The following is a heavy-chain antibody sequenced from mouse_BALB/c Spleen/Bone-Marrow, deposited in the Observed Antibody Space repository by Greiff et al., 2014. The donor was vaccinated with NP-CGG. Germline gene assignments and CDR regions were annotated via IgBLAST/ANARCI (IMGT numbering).Heavy chain of an antibody. J-gene: IGHJ1*01. CDR3: ARDDYGV. V-gene: IGHV3-2*02. CDR2: ISYSGST. D-gene: IGHD2-4*01. Sequence: DVHLVESGPGLVKPSQPLSLTCTVTGYSITSDYAWNWIRQFPGNKLEWMGYISYSGSTSYNPSLKSRISITRDTSKNQFFLQLNSVTTEDTATYYCARDDYGVWGAGTTVTVSS. CDR1: GYSITSDYA.